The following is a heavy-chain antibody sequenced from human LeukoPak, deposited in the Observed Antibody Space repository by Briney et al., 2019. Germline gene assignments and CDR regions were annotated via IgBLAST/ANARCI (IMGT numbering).Heavy chain of an antibody. J-gene: IGHJ4*02. CDR3: ARDVGGSGDPFFDY. Sequence: ASVKVSCKASGGTFSSYAISWVRQAPGQGLEWMGWISAYNGNTNYAQKLQGRVTMTTDTSTSTAYMELRSLRSDDTAVYYCARDVGGSGDPFFDYWSQGTLVTVSS. CDR2: ISAYNGNT. V-gene: IGHV1-18*01. CDR1: GGTFSSYA. D-gene: IGHD3-10*01.